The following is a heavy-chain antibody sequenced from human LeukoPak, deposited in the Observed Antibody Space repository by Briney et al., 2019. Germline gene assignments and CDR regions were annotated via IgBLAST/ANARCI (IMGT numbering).Heavy chain of an antibody. J-gene: IGHJ4*02. D-gene: IGHD3-3*01. CDR1: GGTFSSYA. CDR2: ISPNSGGT. CDR3: ARSGYSKRSYFDY. V-gene: IGHV1-2*02. Sequence: ASVKVSCKASGGTFSSYAISWVRQAPGHGLEWMGWISPNSGGTNYAQKFQGRVTMTRDTSISTAYMELSRLRSDDTAVYYCARSGYSKRSYFDYWGQGTLVTVSS.